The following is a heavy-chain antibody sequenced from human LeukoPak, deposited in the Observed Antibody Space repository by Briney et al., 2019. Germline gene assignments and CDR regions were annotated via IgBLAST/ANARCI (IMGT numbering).Heavy chain of an antibody. Sequence: ASVKVSCKASGYTFTYYYMHWVRQAPGQGLEWMGWINSKTGGTNYAQKFQGRVTMTRDTSISTAYMELSRLRSDDTAFYYCAKYYYDSYEGYYFDYWGQGTLVTVSS. CDR1: GYTFTYYY. J-gene: IGHJ4*02. D-gene: IGHD3-22*01. V-gene: IGHV1-2*02. CDR3: AKYYYDSYEGYYFDY. CDR2: INSKTGGT.